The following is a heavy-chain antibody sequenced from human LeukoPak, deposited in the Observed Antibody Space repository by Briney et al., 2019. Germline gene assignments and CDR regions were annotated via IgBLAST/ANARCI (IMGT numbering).Heavy chain of an antibody. D-gene: IGHD2-2*01. CDR2: ISSSGSTI. J-gene: IGHJ3*02. CDR1: GFRFSSYE. Sequence: GGSLRLSCAASGFRFSSYEMNWIRQTPGKGLEWVSHISSSGSTIYYADSVKGRFTISRDNAENSLYLQINSLRAEDTAVYYCARTYQGIAFDIWGHGTMVTVSS. CDR3: ARTYQGIAFDI. V-gene: IGHV3-48*03.